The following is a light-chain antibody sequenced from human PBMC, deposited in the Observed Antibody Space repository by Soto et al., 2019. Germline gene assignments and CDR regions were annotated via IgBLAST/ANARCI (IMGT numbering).Light chain of an antibody. Sequence: DDRLSKSPSSMPASEGDRSTIIYRASQGINIYLAWYQQKPGKVPNLLIYAASTLQSGVPSRFSGSGSGTDFTLTISSLQPEDVATYYCQKFNSVPTFGGGTKVEI. J-gene: IGKJ4*01. CDR2: AAS. CDR3: QKFNSVPT. CDR1: QGINIY. V-gene: IGKV1-27*01.